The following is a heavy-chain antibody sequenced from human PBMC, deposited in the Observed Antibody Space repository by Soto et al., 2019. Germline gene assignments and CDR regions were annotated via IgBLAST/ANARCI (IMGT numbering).Heavy chain of an antibody. CDR2: VHSDGSST. CDR3: ARGDRGAFDH. Sequence: EVQLVESGGGLVQPGESLRLSCAASGFTFSYYWMHWVRQAPGKGLVWVSRVHSDGSSTTYADSVKGRFSISRDNARNTVYLQMNSLRVEDMAVYYCARGDRGAFDHWGQGTVVTVSS. J-gene: IGHJ3*01. CDR1: GFTFSYYW. V-gene: IGHV3-74*01. D-gene: IGHD3-16*01.